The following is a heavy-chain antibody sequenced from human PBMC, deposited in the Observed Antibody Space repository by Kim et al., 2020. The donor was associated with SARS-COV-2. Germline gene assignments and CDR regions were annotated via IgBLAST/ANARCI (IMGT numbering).Heavy chain of an antibody. CDR3: ARDSDGSGSYSTPGWFDP. CDR1: GGTFSSYA. Sequence: SVKVSCKASGGTFSSYAISWVRQAPGQGLEWMGGIIPIFGTANYAQKFQGRVTITADESTSTAYMELSSLRSEETAVYYCARDSDGSGSYSTPGWFDPWGQGTLVTVSS. J-gene: IGHJ5*02. V-gene: IGHV1-69*13. CDR2: IIPIFGTA. D-gene: IGHD3-10*01.